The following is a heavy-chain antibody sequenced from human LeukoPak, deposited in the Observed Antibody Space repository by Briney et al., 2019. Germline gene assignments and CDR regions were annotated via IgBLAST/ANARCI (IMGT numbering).Heavy chain of an antibody. J-gene: IGHJ4*02. CDR3: ARGIAALDY. D-gene: IGHD6-6*01. CDR1: GGSFSGYY. CDR2: INHSGST. Sequence: SESLSLTCAVYGGSFSGYYWSWIRQPPGKGLEWIGEINHSGSTNYNPSLKSRVTISVDTSKNQFSLKLSSVTAADTAVYYCARGIAALDYWGQGTLVTVSS. V-gene: IGHV4-34*01.